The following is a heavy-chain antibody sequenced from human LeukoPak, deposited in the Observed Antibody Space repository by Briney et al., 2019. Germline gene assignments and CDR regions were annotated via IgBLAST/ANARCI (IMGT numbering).Heavy chain of an antibody. CDR2: MYYSGST. V-gene: IGHV4-59*01. CDR3: ARGRSDWFLDY. CDR1: GGSISSYY. D-gene: IGHD3-9*01. J-gene: IGHJ4*02. Sequence: ASETLSLTCTVSGGSISSYYWNWIRQPPGKELEWIGYMYYSGSTNYNPSLKSRVTISVDTSKNHFSLKLSSVTAADTAVYYCARGRSDWFLDYWGQGTLVTVSS.